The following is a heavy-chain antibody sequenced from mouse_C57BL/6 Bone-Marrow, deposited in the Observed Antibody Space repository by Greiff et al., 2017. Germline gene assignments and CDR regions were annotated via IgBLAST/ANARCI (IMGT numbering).Heavy chain of an antibody. V-gene: IGHV5-6*01. CDR2: ISSGGSYT. D-gene: IGHD6-1*01. CDR1: GFTFSSYG. Sequence: EVMLVESGGDLVKPGGSLKLSCAASGFTFSSYGMSWVRQTPDKRLEWVATISSGGSYTYYPDSVKGRFTISRDNAKNTLYLQMSSLKSEDTAMYYCARHLLRNYYAMDYWGQGTSVTVSS. CDR3: ARHLLRNYYAMDY. J-gene: IGHJ4*01.